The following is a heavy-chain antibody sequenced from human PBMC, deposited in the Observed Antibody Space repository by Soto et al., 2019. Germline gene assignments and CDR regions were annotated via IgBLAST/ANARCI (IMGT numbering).Heavy chain of an antibody. CDR2: IYHSGST. Sequence: SETLSLTCAFSGYSISSGYYWGWIRQPAGKGREWIGLIYHSGSTSYNPSLKSRVTMSVDTSKNQFSLRPGSVTAADTAVYYCARASWHWFFGGQGTLVTVSS. CDR1: GYSISSGYY. CDR3: ARASWHWFF. D-gene: IGHD3-10*01. J-gene: IGHJ1*01. V-gene: IGHV4-38-2*01.